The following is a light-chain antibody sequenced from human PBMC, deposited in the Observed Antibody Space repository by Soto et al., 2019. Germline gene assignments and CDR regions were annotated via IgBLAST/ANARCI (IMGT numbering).Light chain of an antibody. Sequence: DIQMTQSPSSLSASVGDRVTITCRASQGISNHLAWYQQKPGTVPKLLIYGASTLQSGVPSRFSGSGSATDFTLTISSLQPEDVATYYCQKYNSAPQTFGQGTKVEIK. J-gene: IGKJ1*01. V-gene: IGKV1-27*01. CDR3: QKYNSAPQT. CDR2: GAS. CDR1: QGISNH.